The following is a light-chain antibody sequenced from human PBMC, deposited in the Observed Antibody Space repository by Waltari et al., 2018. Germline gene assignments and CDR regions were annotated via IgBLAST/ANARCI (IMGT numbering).Light chain of an antibody. V-gene: IGLV2-14*03. J-gene: IGLJ2*01. CDR3: SSYISSDTLEL. CDR2: DVR. Sequence: QSALTQPASVSGSPGQSITISCTGTSSDVGGSNYVTWYQQHPGKAPKLMIYDVRNRPSGVSNRFSGSKSGNTASLTISGLQAEDEAHYYCSSYISSDTLELFGGGTSLTV. CDR1: SSDVGGSNY.